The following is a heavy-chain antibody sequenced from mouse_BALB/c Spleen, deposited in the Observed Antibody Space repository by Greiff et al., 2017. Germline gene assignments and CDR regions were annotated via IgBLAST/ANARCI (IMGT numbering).Heavy chain of an antibody. CDR1: GFSFSSYA. CDR3: AREYYGSSLYAMDY. J-gene: IGHJ4*01. V-gene: IGHV5-6-5*01. CDR2: ISSGGST. D-gene: IGHD1-1*01. Sequence: EVQGVESGGGLVKPGGSLKLSCAASGFSFSSYAMSWVRQTPEKRLEWVASISSGGSTYYPDSVKGRFTISRDNARNILYLQMSSLRSEDTAMYYCAREYYGSSLYAMDYWGQGTSVTGSS.